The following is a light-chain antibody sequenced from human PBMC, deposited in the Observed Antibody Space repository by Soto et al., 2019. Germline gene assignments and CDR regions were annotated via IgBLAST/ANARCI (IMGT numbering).Light chain of an antibody. CDR2: DAS. V-gene: IGKV1-5*01. Sequence: DIQMTQSPSTLSASVGDRVTITCRARQNIFTWLAWYQQRPGKAPKLLIYDASHLQSGVPSRFSGSGSGTEFTLTISSLQPDDFATYYCQQYDTYWSFGQGTKVEIK. CDR3: QQYDTYWS. J-gene: IGKJ1*01. CDR1: QNIFTW.